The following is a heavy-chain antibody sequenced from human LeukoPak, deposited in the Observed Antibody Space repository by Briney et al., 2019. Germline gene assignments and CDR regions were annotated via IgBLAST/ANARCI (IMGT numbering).Heavy chain of an antibody. CDR3: ARHAGRYQLPNDY. J-gene: IGHJ4*02. Sequence: SETLSLTCTVSGGSISSSSYYWGWIRQPPGKGLEWIGSIYYSGSTYYNPPLKSRVTISVDTSKNQFSLKLSSVTAADTAVYYCARHAGRYQLPNDYWGQGTLVTVSS. CDR1: GGSISSSSYY. D-gene: IGHD2-2*01. CDR2: IYYSGST. V-gene: IGHV4-39*01.